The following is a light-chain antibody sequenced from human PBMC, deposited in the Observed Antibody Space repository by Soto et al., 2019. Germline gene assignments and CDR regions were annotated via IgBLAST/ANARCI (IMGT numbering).Light chain of an antibody. CDR1: SSDVGSYNL. V-gene: IGLV2-23*02. CDR3: CSYAGSSTFAYV. J-gene: IGLJ1*01. Sequence: ALTQPASVSGSPGQSITISCTGTSSDVGSYNLVSWYQQHPGKAPKLMIYEVSKRPSGVSNRFSGSKSGNTASLTISGLQAEDEADYYCCSYAGSSTFAYVFGTGTKVTVL. CDR2: EVS.